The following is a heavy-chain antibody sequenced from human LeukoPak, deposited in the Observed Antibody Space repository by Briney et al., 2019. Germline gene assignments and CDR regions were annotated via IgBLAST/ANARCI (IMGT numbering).Heavy chain of an antibody. J-gene: IGHJ4*02. Sequence: ASLKVSCKASGYTFTGQSMHWVRQTPEQGLEWMGWINPKTGGINYVQNFQGRVTMTRDTSSSTAYMELSRLRSDDTAVYCCATGRAGDYFDYWGQGTLVTVSS. CDR2: INPKTGGI. CDR1: GYTFTGQS. V-gene: IGHV1-2*02. CDR3: ATGRAGDYFDY.